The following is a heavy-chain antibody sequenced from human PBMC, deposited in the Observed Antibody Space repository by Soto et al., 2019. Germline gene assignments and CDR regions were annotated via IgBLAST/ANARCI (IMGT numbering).Heavy chain of an antibody. Sequence: QVQLVESGGSVVQPGASLRLACAASGFTLSNIGMQWVRQAPGKGLGWVAVISAGGNTKYYADSVKGRFTISRDNSKNTLFLQMNSLRTEDTAVYYCAKESGGERYAAYFDLWGQGTLVTVSA. V-gene: IGHV3-30*18. CDR1: GFTLSNIG. D-gene: IGHD2-21*01. CDR3: AKESGGERYAAYFDL. CDR2: ISAGGNTK. J-gene: IGHJ4*02.